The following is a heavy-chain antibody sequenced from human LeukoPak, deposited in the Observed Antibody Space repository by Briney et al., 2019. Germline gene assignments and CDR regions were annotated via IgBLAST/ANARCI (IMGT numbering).Heavy chain of an antibody. Sequence: SETLSLTCAVSGGSISSSNWWSWVRQPPGKGLEWIGEIYHSGSTNYNPSLKSRVTISVEMSKNQFSLKLSSVTAADTAVYYCARVPGDQALDYWGQGTLVTVSS. V-gene: IGHV4-4*02. CDR3: ARVPGDQALDY. CDR1: GGSISSSNW. D-gene: IGHD2-21*02. CDR2: IYHSGST. J-gene: IGHJ4*02.